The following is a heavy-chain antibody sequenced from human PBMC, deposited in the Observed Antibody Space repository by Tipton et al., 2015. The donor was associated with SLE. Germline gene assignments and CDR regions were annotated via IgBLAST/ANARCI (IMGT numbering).Heavy chain of an antibody. CDR1: GGSFSGYY. CDR3: ARDKWELPDY. Sequence: LRLSCAVYGGSFSGYYWSWIRQPPGKGLEWIGEINHSGNTNYSPSLKSRVTISVDTSKNQFSLKLSFVTAADTAVYYCARDKWELPDYWGQGTLVTVSS. CDR2: INHSGNT. D-gene: IGHD1-26*01. V-gene: IGHV4-34*01. J-gene: IGHJ4*02.